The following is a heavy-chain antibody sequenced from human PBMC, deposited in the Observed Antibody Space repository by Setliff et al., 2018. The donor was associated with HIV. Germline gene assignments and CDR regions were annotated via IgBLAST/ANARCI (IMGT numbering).Heavy chain of an antibody. D-gene: IGHD1-26*01. J-gene: IGHJ3*02. CDR1: RYTFTDYF. Sequence: ASVKVSCKASRYTFTDYFLHWVRQAPGQGLEWMGRINPSSAAANYAQKFQGRVTITRDTSISPVYMDLTRLTSDDTAVYYCARGGGGPSGFDTWGRGTMVT. V-gene: IGHV1-2*06. CDR2: INPSSAAA. CDR3: ARGGGGPSGFDT.